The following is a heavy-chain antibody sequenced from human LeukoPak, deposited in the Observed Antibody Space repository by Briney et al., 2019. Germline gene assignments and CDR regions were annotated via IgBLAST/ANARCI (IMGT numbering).Heavy chain of an antibody. V-gene: IGHV5-51*01. CDR3: ARHDFRNTYSSSSLRQGWFDP. Sequence: GESLKISCKGSGYSFTSYWIGWVRQMPGKGLEWMGIIYLGDSDTRYSPSFQGQVTISADKSISTAYLQWSSLKASDTAMYYCARHDFRNTYSSSSLRQGWFDPWGQGTLVTVSS. D-gene: IGHD6-6*01. J-gene: IGHJ5*02. CDR1: GYSFTSYW. CDR2: IYLGDSDT.